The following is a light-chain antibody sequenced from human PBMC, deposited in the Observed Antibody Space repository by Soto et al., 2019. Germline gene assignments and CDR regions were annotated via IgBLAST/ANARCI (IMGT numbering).Light chain of an antibody. CDR3: CAYAGSSWI. CDR2: DVD. CDR1: NSDVGHYNY. Sequence: QSALTQPRSVSGSPGQSVTISCTGTNSDVGHYNYVSWYQQHPGKAPKLIIFDVDKRPSGVPDRFSGSKSGNTASLTISGLQAEDAADYYCCAYAGSSWIFGGGTKLTVL. J-gene: IGLJ2*01. V-gene: IGLV2-11*01.